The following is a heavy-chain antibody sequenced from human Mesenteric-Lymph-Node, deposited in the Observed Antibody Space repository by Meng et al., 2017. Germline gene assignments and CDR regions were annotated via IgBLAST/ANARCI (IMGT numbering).Heavy chain of an antibody. CDR3: TRPARKEATIFGDAFDI. D-gene: IGHD3-3*01. V-gene: IGHV3-49*04. J-gene: IGHJ3*02. CDR1: GFTFGDSA. CDR2: IRSKIFGGTP. Sequence: GESLKISCSASGFTFGDSAMSWVGQAPGKGLEWVGFIRSKIFGGTPDYAASVKGRFTISRDDSKSIVYLQMNNLETEDTALYFCTRPARKEATIFGDAFDIWGQGTMVTVSS.